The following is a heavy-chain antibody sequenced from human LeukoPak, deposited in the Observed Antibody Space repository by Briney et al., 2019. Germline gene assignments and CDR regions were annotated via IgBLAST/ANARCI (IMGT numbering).Heavy chain of an antibody. CDR2: IIPILGIA. CDR3: APGGIV. Sequence: SVKLSCKASGGTFSSYAISWGRQAPGQGLEWMGRIIPILGIANYAQKSHARVTITANKSTRTDYMELSSLRSEEKAVYYCAPGGIVWGQGTTVTVS. CDR1: GGTFSSYA. V-gene: IGHV1-69*04. D-gene: IGHD3-22*01. J-gene: IGHJ6*01.